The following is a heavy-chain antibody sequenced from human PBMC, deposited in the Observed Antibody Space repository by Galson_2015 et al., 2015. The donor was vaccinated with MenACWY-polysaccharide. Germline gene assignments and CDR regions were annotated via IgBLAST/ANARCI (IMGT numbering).Heavy chain of an antibody. V-gene: IGHV3-74*03. CDR3: ASLVVRGVIT. CDR1: GFTFRNYW. CDR2: IKSDGSST. Sequence: SLRLSCAASGFTFRNYWMYWVRQSPGKELVWVSRIKSDGSSTTYADSVKGRFTISRDNAKNTLYLQMNSLRAEDTAVYYCASLVVRGVITRGQGTLVTVSS. J-gene: IGHJ4*02. D-gene: IGHD3-10*01.